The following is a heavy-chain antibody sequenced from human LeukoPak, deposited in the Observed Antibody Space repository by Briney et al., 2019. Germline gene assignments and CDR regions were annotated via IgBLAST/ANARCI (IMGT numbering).Heavy chain of an antibody. Sequence: PGGSLRPSCAASRFNFSSYSINWVRQAPGKGLEWVSSISSSSTYIYYADSMKGRFTISRDNAKNSLYLQMNSLRAEDTAVYYCTPIGGDSGSYYVDYWGQGTLVTVSS. CDR2: ISSSSTYI. V-gene: IGHV3-21*01. D-gene: IGHD1-26*01. J-gene: IGHJ4*02. CDR1: RFNFSSYS. CDR3: TPIGGDSGSYYVDY.